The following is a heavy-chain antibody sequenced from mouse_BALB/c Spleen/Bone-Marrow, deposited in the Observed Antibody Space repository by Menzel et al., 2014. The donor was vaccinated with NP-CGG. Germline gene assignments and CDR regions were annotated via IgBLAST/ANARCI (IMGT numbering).Heavy chain of an antibody. CDR1: GYTFTSYW. V-gene: IGHV1-7*01. Sequence: VQLQQSGAELAKPGASVKMSCKASGYTFTSYWMHWVKQRPGQGLEWIGYINPSTGYTEYNQKFKDKATLTADKSSSTAYMQLSSLTSEDSAVYYCARWGLRSDYWCQGTTLTVSS. J-gene: IGHJ2*01. CDR2: INPSTGYT. CDR3: ARWGLRSDY. D-gene: IGHD2-4*01.